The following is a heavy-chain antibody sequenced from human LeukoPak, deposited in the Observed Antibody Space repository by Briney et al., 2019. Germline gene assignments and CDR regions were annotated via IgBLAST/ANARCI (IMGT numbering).Heavy chain of an antibody. J-gene: IGHJ4*02. Sequence: PGGSLRLSCAASGFTFSSYNMNWVRQAPGKGLEWVSYISSSGSTIYYADSVKGRFTLSRDNAKNSMYLQMYSLRAEDTAVYYCARGPKYISATGPYYFDYWGQGTPVTVSS. D-gene: IGHD6-13*01. CDR1: GFTFSSYN. CDR3: ARGPKYISATGPYYFDY. V-gene: IGHV3-48*04. CDR2: ISSSGSTI.